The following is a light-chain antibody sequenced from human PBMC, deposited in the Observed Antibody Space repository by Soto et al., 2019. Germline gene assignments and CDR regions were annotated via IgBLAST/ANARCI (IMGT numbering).Light chain of an antibody. CDR3: QQVNRYPAT. Sequence: DIQLTQSPSFLSASVGDRLTITCRASQDVNNFLAWYQQKPGKAPKLLIYTISTLQSGVPSRFSDSGSGTEFTLTISSLMTEDFATYYCQQVNRYPATFRGGTKVE. CDR2: TIS. CDR1: QDVNNF. V-gene: IGKV1-9*01. J-gene: IGKJ4*01.